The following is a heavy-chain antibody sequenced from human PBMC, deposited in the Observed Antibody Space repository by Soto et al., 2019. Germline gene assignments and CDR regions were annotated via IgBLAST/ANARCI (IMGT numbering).Heavy chain of an antibody. CDR1: GGTFSSYA. Sequence: QVQLVQSGAEVKKPGSSVKVSCKASGGTFSSYAISWVRQSPGQGIEWMGGIIPIFGTANYAQKFQGRVTITADKSTRTAYMELRSLRSEDTAVYYCARDCGGSCSLYYYYGMDVWGQGTTVTVSS. CDR2: IIPIFGTA. D-gene: IGHD2-15*01. V-gene: IGHV1-69*06. J-gene: IGHJ6*02. CDR3: ARDCGGSCSLYYYYGMDV.